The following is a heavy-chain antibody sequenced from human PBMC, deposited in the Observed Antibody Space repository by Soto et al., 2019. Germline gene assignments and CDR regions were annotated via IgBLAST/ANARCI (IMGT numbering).Heavy chain of an antibody. J-gene: IGHJ4*02. D-gene: IGHD2-2*01. CDR3: GRDGGYQRFDY. CDR2: INTSGGNI. CDR1: GYTFTTYY. V-gene: IGHV1-46*03. Sequence: QVQLVQSGAEVKKPGASVKVSCKASGYTFTTYYIHWVRQAPGQGLEWMGIINTSGGNITYAQKYPGRVTMTRDTSTSTVYMELSSLRSEDTAVYYCGRDGGYQRFDYWGQGALVTVSS.